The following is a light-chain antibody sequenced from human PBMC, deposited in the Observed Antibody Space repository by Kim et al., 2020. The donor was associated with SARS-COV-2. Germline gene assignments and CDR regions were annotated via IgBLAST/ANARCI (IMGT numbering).Light chain of an antibody. CDR1: QSVSSN. CDR3: QQYNNWPGI. J-gene: IGKJ2*02. CDR2: GAS. V-gene: IGKV3-15*01. Sequence: EIVMTQSPATLSVSPGERATLSCRASQSVSSNLAWYQQKPGQAPRLLIYGASTRATGIPARFSGSGSGTEFTLTISSLQSEDFAVYYCQQYNNWPGIFGQGTKLEI.